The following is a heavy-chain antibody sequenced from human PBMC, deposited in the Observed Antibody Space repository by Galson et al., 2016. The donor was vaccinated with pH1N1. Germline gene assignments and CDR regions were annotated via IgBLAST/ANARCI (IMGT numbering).Heavy chain of an antibody. CDR3: AKDTGDYGWFDP. D-gene: IGHD4-17*01. V-gene: IGHV3-30*02. Sequence: SLRLSCAASGFTLRTYGIHWVRQTPGKGLEWLAFMPYDEINEYYADSVKGRFTMSRDTSKDTLYLQMKSLRAEDSALYYCAKDTGDYGWFDPWGQGTLVTVSS. CDR2: MPYDEINE. CDR1: GFTLRTYG. J-gene: IGHJ5*02.